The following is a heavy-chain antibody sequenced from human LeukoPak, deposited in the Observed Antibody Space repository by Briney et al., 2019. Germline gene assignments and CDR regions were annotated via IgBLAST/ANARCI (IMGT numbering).Heavy chain of an antibody. Sequence: GGCLRLSCAASGFTSCSFSMNWVCQAPGEGLEWVSYIRTSGTNTDYTGSVKGRFTISRDNAKNSLYLQMNSLRAEDTAVYYCARMNYVSSGWGAPFDYWGQGTLVTVSS. D-gene: IGHD1-7*01. V-gene: IGHV3-48*04. CDR1: GFTSCSFS. CDR2: IRTSGTNT. CDR3: ARMNYVSSGWGAPFDY. J-gene: IGHJ4*02.